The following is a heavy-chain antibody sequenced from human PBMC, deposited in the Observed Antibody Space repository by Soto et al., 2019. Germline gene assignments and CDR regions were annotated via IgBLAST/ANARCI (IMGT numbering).Heavy chain of an antibody. J-gene: IGHJ4*02. CDR3: AGWIRGFPL. CDR2: IFSNDDK. Sequence: SGPTLVNPTETLTLTCTVSGFSLSNARMGVSWIRQPPGKSLEWLAHIFSNDDKSYSTSLKTRLTISKDTAKSQVVLTMTNVELVNQAKYSWAGWIRGFPLWGQGPWVPVPP. CDR1: GFSLSNARMG. V-gene: IGHV2-26*01. D-gene: IGHD2-2*03.